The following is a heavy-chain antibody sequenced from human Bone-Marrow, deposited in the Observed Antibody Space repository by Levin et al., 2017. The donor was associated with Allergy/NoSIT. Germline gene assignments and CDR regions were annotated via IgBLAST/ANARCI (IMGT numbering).Heavy chain of an antibody. D-gene: IGHD3-10*01. CDR1: GGSISGSNYY. V-gene: IGHV4-39*01. Sequence: KPSETLSLTCTVSGGSISGSNYYWAWIRQPPGKGLEWIGSIYYSGSTNYNPSLQSRLTISVDTSKSQFSLRLNSVTAADTAVYYCARRGYYASGGSGYYFMDVWGKGTTVTVSS. CDR2: IYYSGST. CDR3: ARRGYYASGGSGYYFMDV. J-gene: IGHJ6*03.